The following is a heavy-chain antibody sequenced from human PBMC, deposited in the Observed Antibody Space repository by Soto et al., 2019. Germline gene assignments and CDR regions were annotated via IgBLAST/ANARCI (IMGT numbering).Heavy chain of an antibody. J-gene: IGHJ6*02. Sequence: QVPLVQSGAEVKKPGSSVKVSCKASGGTFSSYTISWVRQAPGQGLEWMGRIIPILGIANYAQKFQGRVTITADKSTSTAYMELSSLRSEDTAVYYCARTYCSGGSCSGQTSYYYGMDVWGQGTTVTVSS. CDR3: ARTYCSGGSCSGQTSYYYGMDV. V-gene: IGHV1-69*02. D-gene: IGHD2-15*01. CDR2: IIPILGIA. CDR1: GGTFSSYT.